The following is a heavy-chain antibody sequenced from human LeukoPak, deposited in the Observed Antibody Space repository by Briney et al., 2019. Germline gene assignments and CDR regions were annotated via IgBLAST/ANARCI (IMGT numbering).Heavy chain of an antibody. CDR2: ISNTGTT. D-gene: IGHD3-22*01. CDR3: ARGMIAQSAGAFNI. Sequence: SETLSLTCTVSGGSITSSHWRWIRQPPGEGLEWIGFISNTGTTNYNPSLKSRVTISVDTSKNRFSLNLTSVTAADRALYYCARGMIAQSAGAFNIWGQGTVVTVSS. J-gene: IGHJ3*02. CDR1: GGSITSSH. V-gene: IGHV4-59*01.